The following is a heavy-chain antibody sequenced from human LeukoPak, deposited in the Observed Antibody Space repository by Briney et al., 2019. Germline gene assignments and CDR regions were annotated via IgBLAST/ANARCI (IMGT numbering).Heavy chain of an antibody. J-gene: IGHJ4*02. V-gene: IGHV4-31*03. CDR2: IYYSGST. CDR1: GGSISSGGYY. D-gene: IGHD3-22*01. Sequence: SETLSLTCTVSGGSISSGGYYWTWIRQHPGKGLEWIGYIYYSGSTYYNPSLKSRVTISVDRSKNQFSLKLSSVTAADTAVYYCARGLSYDSGGYRFDYWGQGTLVTVSS. CDR3: ARGLSYDSGGYRFDY.